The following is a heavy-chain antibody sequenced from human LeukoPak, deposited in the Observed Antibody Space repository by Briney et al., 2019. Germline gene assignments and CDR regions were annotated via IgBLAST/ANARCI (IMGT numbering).Heavy chain of an antibody. V-gene: IGHV4-59*12. J-gene: IGHJ4*02. CDR1: GASISSYY. CDR2: IYNSGST. CDR3: ARGANTYYYGSSGYSNY. D-gene: IGHD3-22*01. Sequence: SETLSLTCTVSGASISSYYWSWIRQSPGEGVGWVGYIYNSGSTNYNPSLKSRVNIAVDTSKNQFSLKLSSVTAADTAVYYCARGANTYYYGSSGYSNYWGQGTLVTVSS.